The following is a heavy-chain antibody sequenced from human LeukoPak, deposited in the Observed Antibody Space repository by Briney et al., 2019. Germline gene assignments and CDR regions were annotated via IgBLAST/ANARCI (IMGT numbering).Heavy chain of an antibody. Sequence: GGSLRLSCAASGFVFSNYDMHWVRQAPGKGLEWVTIIWLDGSATYYGDSVKGRFTVSRDNSNNTLYLQMNSLRVEDTAVYYCARDLNREDFDYWGQGTLVAVSS. J-gene: IGHJ4*02. CDR1: GFVFSNYD. CDR3: ARDLNREDFDY. D-gene: IGHD1-14*01. CDR2: IWLDGSAT. V-gene: IGHV3-33*01.